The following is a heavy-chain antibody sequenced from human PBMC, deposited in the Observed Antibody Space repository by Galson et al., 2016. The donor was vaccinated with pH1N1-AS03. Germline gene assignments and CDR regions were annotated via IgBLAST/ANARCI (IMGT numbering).Heavy chain of an antibody. CDR3: ANVGIEISSGWYGRFDF. D-gene: IGHD6-19*01. V-gene: IGHV1-3*04. CDR1: GYSFISYA. CDR2: LNTGTGDT. J-gene: IGHJ4*02. Sequence: SVKVSCKASGYSFISYAIHWVRQAPGQRPEWMGWLNTGTGDTIYSQKFQDRVTITRDTSASTAYMELSRLRSEDTAVYYCANVGIEISSGWYGRFDFWGQGTLVTVSS.